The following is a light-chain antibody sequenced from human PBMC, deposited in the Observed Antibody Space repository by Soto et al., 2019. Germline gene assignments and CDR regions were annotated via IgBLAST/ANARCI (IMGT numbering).Light chain of an antibody. Sequence: EIVLTQSPGTLSLSPGERATLSCRASQSVSSSYLAWYQQKPGQAPRLLIYGASSRATGIPDMFSGSGSGTDFPLTIRRLEPEDFAVYYCQQYGSSPFTFGGWTKVEFK. V-gene: IGKV3-20*01. CDR2: GAS. CDR3: QQYGSSPFT. CDR1: QSVSSSY. J-gene: IGKJ4*01.